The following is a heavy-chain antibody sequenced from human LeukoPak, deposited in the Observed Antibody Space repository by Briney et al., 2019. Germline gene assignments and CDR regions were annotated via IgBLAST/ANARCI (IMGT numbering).Heavy chain of an antibody. Sequence: GGSLRLSCAASGFTFNIYSMNWVRQAPGKGLEWVSSISSSSNYIYYADSVKGRFTISRDNAKNSLYVQMNSLRAEDTAVYYCARGEYGSGNYHIDYWGQGTLVTVSS. CDR1: GFTFNIYS. D-gene: IGHD3-10*01. CDR3: ARGEYGSGNYHIDY. CDR2: ISSSSNYI. V-gene: IGHV3-21*04. J-gene: IGHJ4*02.